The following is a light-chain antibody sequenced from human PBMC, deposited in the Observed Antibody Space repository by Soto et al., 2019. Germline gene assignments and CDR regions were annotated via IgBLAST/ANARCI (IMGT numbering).Light chain of an antibody. J-gene: IGKJ1*01. CDR1: QRVSSY. CDR2: DAS. CDR3: QQRSNWPT. V-gene: IGKV3-11*01. Sequence: EIVLTQSPATLSLSPGGRATLSCRASQRVSSYLAWYQQKPGQAPRLLIYDASNRATGIPARFSGSGSVTDFTLTISSLEPEDFAVYYCQQRSNWPTFGQGTKVEIK.